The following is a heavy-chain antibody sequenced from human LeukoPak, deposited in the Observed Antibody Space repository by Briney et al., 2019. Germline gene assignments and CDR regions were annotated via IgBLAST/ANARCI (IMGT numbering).Heavy chain of an antibody. Sequence: PSETLSLTCTVSGGSISDYSWGSHYWSWIRQSPGKGLEWIGFIYYTGNTKYNPSLKSRVTISVDTSKNQFSLKMSSVSAADTAVYYCARRSRSSSNWFDPWGQGTLVTVSP. V-gene: IGHV4-61*01. CDR2: IYYTGNT. CDR1: GGSISDYSWGSHY. CDR3: ARRSRSSSNWFDP. D-gene: IGHD2-2*01. J-gene: IGHJ5*02.